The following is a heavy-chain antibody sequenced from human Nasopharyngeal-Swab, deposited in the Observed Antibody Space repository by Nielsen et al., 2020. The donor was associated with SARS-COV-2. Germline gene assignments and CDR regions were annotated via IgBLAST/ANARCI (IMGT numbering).Heavy chain of an antibody. V-gene: IGHV3-23*01. Sequence: GGSLRLSCAASGLTSSTYAMTWVRQAPGKGLEWVSTIDAGGGNTWYADSVKGRFTIYRDNSKSTLYLQMNSLRADDTALYYCADPPFSEYWGQGTLVTVSS. CDR2: IDAGGGNT. CDR3: ADPPFSEY. J-gene: IGHJ4*02. CDR1: GLTSSTYA.